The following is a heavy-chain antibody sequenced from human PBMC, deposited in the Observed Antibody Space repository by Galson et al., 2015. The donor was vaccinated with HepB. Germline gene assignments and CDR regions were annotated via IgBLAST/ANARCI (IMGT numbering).Heavy chain of an antibody. CDR1: GYTFTDYY. D-gene: IGHD1-14*01. Sequence: VKVSCKVSGYTFTDYYMHWVQQAPGKGLEWMELVDPEDGETIYAEKFQGRVTIAADTSTDTAYMELSSLRSEDTAVYYCATVSSVREPYYYYYMDVWGKGTTVTVSS. CDR2: VDPEDGET. CDR3: ATVSSVREPYYYYYMDV. V-gene: IGHV1-69-2*01. J-gene: IGHJ6*03.